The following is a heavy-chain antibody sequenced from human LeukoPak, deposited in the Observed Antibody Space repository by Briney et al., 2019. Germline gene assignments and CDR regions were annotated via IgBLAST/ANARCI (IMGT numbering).Heavy chain of an antibody. CDR3: ATDLPYSSSWYWFDP. CDR1: GGTFSSYD. D-gene: IGHD6-13*01. CDR2: IMPMFGKA. V-gene: IGHV1-69*06. Sequence: SVKVSCKASGGTFSSYDISWVRQAPGQGLEWMGGIMPMFGKANYAQKFQGRVTTTADKATSTAYMELSSLRSEDTAVYYCATDLPYSSSWYWFDPWGQGTLVTVSS. J-gene: IGHJ5*02.